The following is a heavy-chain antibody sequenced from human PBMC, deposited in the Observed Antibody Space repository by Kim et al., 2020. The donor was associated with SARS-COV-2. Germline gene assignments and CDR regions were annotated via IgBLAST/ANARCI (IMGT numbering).Heavy chain of an antibody. CDR1: GGFINGFY. D-gene: IGHD2-2*02. CDR2: MYGSGSS. CDR3: TRDSAIIPFDY. J-gene: IGHJ4*02. V-gene: IGHV4-4*07. Sequence: SETLSLTCTVSGGFINGFYWSWTRQAAGKGLEWIGRMYGSGSSNYNPSLQSRDSMSVDTSKNHFSLELTSVTAADTGVYFCTRDSAIIPFDYWGPGILVTVSS.